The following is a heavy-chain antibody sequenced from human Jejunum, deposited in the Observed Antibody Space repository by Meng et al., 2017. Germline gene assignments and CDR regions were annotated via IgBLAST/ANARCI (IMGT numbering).Heavy chain of an antibody. Sequence: QRQLQESGPGLVKPSETLSLTCTVSGGSISSSSYYWGWIRQPPGKGLEWIGSIYYSGSTYYNPSLKSRVTISVDTSKNQFSLKLSSVTAADAAVYYCARYGGSGSYWHFDPWGRGTLVTVSS. D-gene: IGHD3-10*01. CDR2: IYYSGST. CDR3: ARYGGSGSYWHFDP. V-gene: IGHV4-39*01. J-gene: IGHJ2*01. CDR1: GGSISSSSYY.